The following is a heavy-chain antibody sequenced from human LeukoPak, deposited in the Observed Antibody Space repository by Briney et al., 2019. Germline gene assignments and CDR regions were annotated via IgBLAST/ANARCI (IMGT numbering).Heavy chain of an antibody. CDR3: ARDRSWGSQCYFDY. CDR2: IWYDGSNK. Sequence: GRSLRLSCAVSDFTFSTYGMHWVRQAPGKGLEWVGVIWYDGSNKIYAESVKGRFTISRDNSKNTLYLQMNSLRAEDTAVYYCARDRSWGSQCYFDYWGQGTLVTVSS. CDR1: DFTFSTYG. D-gene: IGHD7-27*01. V-gene: IGHV3-33*08. J-gene: IGHJ4*02.